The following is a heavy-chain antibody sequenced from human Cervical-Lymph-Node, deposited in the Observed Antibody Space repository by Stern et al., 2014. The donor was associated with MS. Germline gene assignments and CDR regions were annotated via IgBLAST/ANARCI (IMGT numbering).Heavy chain of an antibody. J-gene: IGHJ3*02. Sequence: VQLVESGGGLVKPGGSLRLSCAASGFTFSDSYMTWIRQTPGKGLEWVSYISSSGDTIKYAESVKGRFTVSRDNAKNSLSLRMSSLRVEDTAVYYCVRGWEPRQDGPSGHDYDAFDIWGQGTMVTVSS. D-gene: IGHD5-12*01. CDR3: VRGWEPRQDGPSGHDYDAFDI. V-gene: IGHV3-11*01. CDR1: GFTFSDSY. CDR2: ISSSGDTI.